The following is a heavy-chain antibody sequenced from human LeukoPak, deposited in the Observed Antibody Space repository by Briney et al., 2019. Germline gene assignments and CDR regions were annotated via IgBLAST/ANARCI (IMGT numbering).Heavy chain of an antibody. CDR3: ARQPAAAGDY. CDR1: GYSFTSYW. V-gene: IGHV5-51*01. D-gene: IGHD6-13*01. Sequence: GESLKISCKGSGYSFTSYWIGWVRQMPGKGLEWRGIIYPGDADTRYSPSFQGQVTISADTSISPAYLQWSSLKASDTAMYYCARQPAAAGDYWGQGTMVTVSS. J-gene: IGHJ4*02. CDR2: IYPGDADT.